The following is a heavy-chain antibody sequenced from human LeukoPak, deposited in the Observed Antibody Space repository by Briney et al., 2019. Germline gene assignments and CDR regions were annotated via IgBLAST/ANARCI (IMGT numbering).Heavy chain of an antibody. CDR1: RFTFSSYD. Sequence: GGSLRLSCAASRFTFSSYDMHWVRQTTGKGLEWVSSIGIAGDTYYPGSVKGRFTISRENAKNSLYLQMNSLRAEDTAVYYCARDGLHSGYEGCFDYWGQGTLVTVSS. CDR3: ARDGLHSGYEGCFDY. D-gene: IGHD5-12*01. V-gene: IGHV3-13*01. CDR2: IGIAGDT. J-gene: IGHJ4*02.